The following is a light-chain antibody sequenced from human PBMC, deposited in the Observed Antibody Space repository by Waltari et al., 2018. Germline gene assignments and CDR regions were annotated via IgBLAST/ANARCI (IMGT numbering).Light chain of an antibody. CDR2: WAS. Sequence: DIVMTQSPDSLAVSLGERATINCKSSQSVLYSSNDENFLAWYQQKPGQPPKLLIYWASTRESGVPDRVSGSGSGTDFTLTISSLQAEDVAVYYCQQYYSTPRTFGQGTKVEI. J-gene: IGKJ1*01. V-gene: IGKV4-1*01. CDR3: QQYYSTPRT. CDR1: QSVLYSSNDENF.